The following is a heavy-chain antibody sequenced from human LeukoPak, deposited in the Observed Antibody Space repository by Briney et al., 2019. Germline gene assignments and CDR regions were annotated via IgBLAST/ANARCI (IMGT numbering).Heavy chain of an antibody. J-gene: IGHJ5*02. CDR2: ISSSGSTI. CDR1: GFTFSDYY. V-gene: IGHV3-11*01. CDR3: AREVDFWSGYYEYNWFDP. D-gene: IGHD3-3*01. Sequence: GGSLRLSCAASGFTFSDYYMSWIRQAPGKGLEWVSYISSSGSTIYYADSAKGRFTISRDNAKNSLYLQMNSLRAEDTAVYYCAREVDFWSGYYEYNWFDPWGQGTLVTVSS.